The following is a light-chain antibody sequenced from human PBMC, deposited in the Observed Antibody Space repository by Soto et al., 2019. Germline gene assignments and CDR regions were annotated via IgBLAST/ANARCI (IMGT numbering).Light chain of an antibody. J-gene: IGKJ1*01. Sequence: EIVLTQSPATLSSSPGERATLSCRASQSIDTYLAWYQQKPGQAPRLLIYDASDRATGIPARFSGSGSGTAFTLTISGLEPEDFALYYCQQYSNWPPWTFGQGTKVEIK. CDR2: DAS. CDR3: QQYSNWPPWT. CDR1: QSIDTY. V-gene: IGKV3-11*01.